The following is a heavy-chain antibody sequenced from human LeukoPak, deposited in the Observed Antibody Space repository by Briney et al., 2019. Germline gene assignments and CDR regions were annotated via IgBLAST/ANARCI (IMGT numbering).Heavy chain of an antibody. J-gene: IGHJ6*03. Sequence: GGSLRLSCAASEFTFSSYEMNWVRQAPGKGLEWVSYISSSGSTIYYADSVKGRFTISRDNAKNSLYLQMNSLRAEDTAVYYCAREVGYYYMDVWGKGTTVTVSS. D-gene: IGHD2-15*01. CDR3: AREVGYYYMDV. V-gene: IGHV3-48*03. CDR2: ISSSGSTI. CDR1: EFTFSSYE.